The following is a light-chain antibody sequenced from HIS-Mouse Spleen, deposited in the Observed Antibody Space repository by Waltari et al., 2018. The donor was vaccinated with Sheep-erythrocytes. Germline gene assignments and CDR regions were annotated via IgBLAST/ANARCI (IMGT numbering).Light chain of an antibody. J-gene: IGLJ3*02. CDR1: SIDVGRYNL. CDR2: EGS. Sequence: QPALTQPASVSGSPGQSITISWPGTSIDVGRYNLVSWYQQHPGKAPKRMIYEGSKRPSGVSTRFSGSKSGNTASLTISGLQAEDEADYYCCSYAGSSTPWVFGGGTKLTVL. CDR3: CSYAGSSTPWV. V-gene: IGLV2-23*01.